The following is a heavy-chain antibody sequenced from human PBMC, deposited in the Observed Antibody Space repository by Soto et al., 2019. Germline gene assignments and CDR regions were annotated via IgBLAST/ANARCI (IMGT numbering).Heavy chain of an antibody. Sequence: SETLSLTCTVSGGNISSYYWSWIRQPPGKGLEWIGYIYYSGSTNYNPSLKSRVTISVDTSKNQFSLKLSSVTAADTAVYYCARHRPGSGGSCYDYWGQGTLVTSPQ. J-gene: IGHJ4*02. CDR1: GGNISSYY. CDR3: ARHRPGSGGSCYDY. V-gene: IGHV4-59*08. CDR2: IYYSGST. D-gene: IGHD2-15*01.